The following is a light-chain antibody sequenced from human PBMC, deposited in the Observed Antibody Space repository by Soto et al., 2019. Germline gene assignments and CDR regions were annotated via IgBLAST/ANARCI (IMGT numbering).Light chain of an antibody. CDR1: SSVVGDYNY. CDR3: SSSAGSNNLGV. CDR2: EVT. Sequence: QSALTQPPSASGSPGQSVTISCTGTSSVVGDYNYVSWYQQHPGKAPKLMIYEVTKRPSGVPDRFSGSKSGNTASLTVSGLQAEDEADYYCSSSAGSNNLGVFGGGTKLTVL. J-gene: IGLJ3*02. V-gene: IGLV2-8*01.